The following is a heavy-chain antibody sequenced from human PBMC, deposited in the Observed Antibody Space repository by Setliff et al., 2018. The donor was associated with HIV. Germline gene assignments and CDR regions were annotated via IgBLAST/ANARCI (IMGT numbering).Heavy chain of an antibody. Sequence: PSETLSLTCAVSGPYSISSGFYWGCIRQPPGKGLEWVGNIYHSGNTYYNPSLKSRVTISVATSKNQFSLKLRSVTAADTAVYYWARTRTIGVAGPPPEWYFDLWGRGTLVTVSS. CDR2: IYHSGNT. CDR1: GPYSISSGFY. V-gene: IGHV4-38-2*01. D-gene: IGHD6-19*01. CDR3: ARTRTIGVAGPPPEWYFDL. J-gene: IGHJ2*01.